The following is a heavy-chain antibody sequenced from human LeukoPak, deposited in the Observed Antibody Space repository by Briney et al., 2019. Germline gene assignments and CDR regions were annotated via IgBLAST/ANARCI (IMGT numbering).Heavy chain of an antibody. CDR1: GFTFDDYA. D-gene: IGHD5-24*01. CDR3: ARETHPVATIYFFDY. J-gene: IGHJ4*02. V-gene: IGHV3-43*02. Sequence: GGSLRLSCAASGFTFDDYAMHWVRQAPGKGLESVSLISRDGGTTYSADSLKGRFTISRDNSKNSLYLQMNSLRTEDSALYYCARETHPVATIYFFDYWGQGTLVTVSS. CDR2: ISRDGGTT.